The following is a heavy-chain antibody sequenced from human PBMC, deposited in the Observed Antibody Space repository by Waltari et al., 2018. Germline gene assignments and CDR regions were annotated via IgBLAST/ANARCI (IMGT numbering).Heavy chain of an antibody. V-gene: IGHV1-69*05. CDR2: IIPIFGTA. CDR3: ARGSRLWFGEDNWFDP. CDR1: GGTFSSYA. J-gene: IGHJ5*02. D-gene: IGHD3-10*01. Sequence: QVQLVQSGAEVKKPGSSVKVSCKVSGGTFSSYAISWVRQAPGQGLGWMGGIIPIFGTANYAQKFQGRVTITTDESTSTAYMELSSLRSEDTAVYYCARGSRLWFGEDNWFDPWGQGTLVTVSS.